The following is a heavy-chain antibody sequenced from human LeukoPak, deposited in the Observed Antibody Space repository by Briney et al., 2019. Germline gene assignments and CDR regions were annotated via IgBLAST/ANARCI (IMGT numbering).Heavy chain of an antibody. Sequence: GGSLRLSCEASGFALSAYWMNWVRQAPGKGLQWLANIKQDGTVQHYVDSVKGRFTISRDNAKNSLFLQMNSLRAEDTALYYCARDYTATGAMDVWGQGTTVTVS. D-gene: IGHD2-21*02. CDR1: GFALSAYW. J-gene: IGHJ6*02. CDR2: IKQDGTVQ. V-gene: IGHV3-7*01. CDR3: ARDYTATGAMDV.